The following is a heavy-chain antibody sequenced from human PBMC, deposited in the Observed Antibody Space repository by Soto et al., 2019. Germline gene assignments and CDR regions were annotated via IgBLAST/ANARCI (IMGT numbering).Heavy chain of an antibody. CDR2: IYYSGST. CDR1: GGSISSSSYY. J-gene: IGHJ6*02. Sequence: SETLSLTCTVSGGSISSSSYYWGWIRQPPGKGLEWIGSIYYSGSTYYNPSLKSRVTISVDTSKNQFSLKLSSVTAADTAVYYCARLEGFYGMDVCGQGTTVTVSS. CDR3: ARLEGFYGMDV. V-gene: IGHV4-39*01. D-gene: IGHD1-1*01.